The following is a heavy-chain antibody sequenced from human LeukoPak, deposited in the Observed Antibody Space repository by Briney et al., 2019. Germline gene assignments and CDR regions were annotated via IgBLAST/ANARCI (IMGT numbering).Heavy chain of an antibody. J-gene: IGHJ4*02. CDR1: GYTFTGYY. CDR3: ARDVGSTNVDY. CDR2: INPNSGGT. D-gene: IGHD2-2*01. Sequence: ASVKLSCTAAGYTFTGYYIHWVRQAPGQGLEWLGWINPNSGGTNYAQKFQGRVTMTRDTSISTAYMELSRLRSDDTSVYYCARDVGSTNVDYWGQGTLVTVSS. V-gene: IGHV1-2*02.